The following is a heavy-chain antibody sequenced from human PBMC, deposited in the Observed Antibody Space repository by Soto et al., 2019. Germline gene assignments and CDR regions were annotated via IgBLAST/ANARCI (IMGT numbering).Heavy chain of an antibody. CDR1: GGSISSYY. Sequence: SETLSLTCTVSGGSISSYYWSWIRQPPGKGLEWIGYIYYSGSTNYNPSLKSRVTISVDTSKNQFSLKLSSVTAADTAVYYCARGGGWYSTRMXGFHPFDYWGQGTLVTVSS. V-gene: IGHV4-59*01. J-gene: IGHJ4*02. CDR2: IYYSGST. CDR3: ARGGGWYSTRMXGFHPFDY. D-gene: IGHD6-19*01.